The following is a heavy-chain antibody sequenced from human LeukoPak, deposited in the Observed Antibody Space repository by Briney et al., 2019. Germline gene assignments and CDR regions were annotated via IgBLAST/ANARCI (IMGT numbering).Heavy chain of an antibody. V-gene: IGHV3-30*03. CDR3: ARADSSIAARLSRSSIFNYYYYMDV. J-gene: IGHJ6*03. Sequence: GGSLRLSCAASGFTFSSYGMHWVRQAPGKGLEWVAVISYDGSNKYYADSVKGRFTISRDNAKNSLYLQMNSLRAEVTAVYYCARADSSIAARLSRSSIFNYYYYMDVWGKGTTVTVSS. CDR1: GFTFSSYG. CDR2: ISYDGSNK. D-gene: IGHD6-6*01.